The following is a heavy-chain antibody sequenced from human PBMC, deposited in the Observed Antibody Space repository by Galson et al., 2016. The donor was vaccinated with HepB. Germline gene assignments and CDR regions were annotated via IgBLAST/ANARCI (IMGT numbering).Heavy chain of an antibody. CDR2: VSYGGST. Sequence: SETLSLTCTVSGGSMRSYYWSWIRQPPGKKLEWIGYVSYGGSTKYNPSLESRFTISVDKSKNQFSLKLISVTAADSAVYYCARNEGDGDYFEYWGQGILVAVSS. D-gene: IGHD3-16*01. V-gene: IGHV4-59*01. CDR3: ARNEGDGDYFEY. J-gene: IGHJ4*02. CDR1: GGSMRSYY.